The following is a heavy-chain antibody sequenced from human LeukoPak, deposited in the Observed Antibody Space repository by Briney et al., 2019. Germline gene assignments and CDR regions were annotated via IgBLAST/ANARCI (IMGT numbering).Heavy chain of an antibody. J-gene: IGHJ3*02. CDR1: GGSISSSRYH. CDR2: IYYSGST. CDR3: ARRPGNAFDI. Sequence: SETLSLTCTVSGGSISSSRYHWGWIRQPPGKGLEWIGSIYYSGSTYYNPSLKSRVTIFVDTAKNQFSLKLSSVTAADTAVYYCARRPGNAFDIWGQGTMVTVSS. V-gene: IGHV4-39*01. D-gene: IGHD1-26*01.